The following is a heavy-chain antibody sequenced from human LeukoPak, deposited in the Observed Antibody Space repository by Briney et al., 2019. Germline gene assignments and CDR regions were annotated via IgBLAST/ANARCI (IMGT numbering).Heavy chain of an antibody. D-gene: IGHD6-13*01. V-gene: IGHV4-34*01. J-gene: IGHJ4*02. Sequence: SETLSLTCAVYGGSFSGYYWSWIRQPPGKGLEWIGEINHSGSTNYNPSLKSRVTISVDTSKNQFSLKLSSVTAADTAVYYCARVVAAAGKFDYWGQGTLVTVSS. CDR2: INHSGST. CDR1: GGSFSGYY. CDR3: ARVVAAAGKFDY.